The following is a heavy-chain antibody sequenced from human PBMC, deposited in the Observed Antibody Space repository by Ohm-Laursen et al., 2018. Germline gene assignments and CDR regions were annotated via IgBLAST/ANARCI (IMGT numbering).Heavy chain of an antibody. CDR1: GFTFSSYA. D-gene: IGHD6-19*01. CDR3: AKGPFIAVAGSNYFFDY. V-gene: IGHV3-23*01. CDR2: IRGSGGRT. Sequence: GSLRLSCAASGFTFSSYAMSWVRQAPGKGLEWVSAIRGSGGRTFYADSVKGRFSISRDNSKNTLDLQINSLRAEDAAVYYCAKGPFIAVAGSNYFFDYWGQGTLVTVSS. J-gene: IGHJ4*02.